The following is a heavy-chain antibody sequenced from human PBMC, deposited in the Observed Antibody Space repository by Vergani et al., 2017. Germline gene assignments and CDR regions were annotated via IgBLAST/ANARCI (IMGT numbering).Heavy chain of an antibody. Sequence: QVQLVQSGAEVKKPGASVKVSCKASGYTFTGYYMHWVRQAPGQGLGWMGWINPNSGGTNYAQKVQGKVTITADESTSTAYMELSSLRSEDTAVYYCARRTYYYDSSVHFDYWGQGTLVTVSS. V-gene: IGHV1-2*02. CDR1: GYTFTGYY. CDR2: INPNSGGT. D-gene: IGHD3-22*01. CDR3: ARRTYYYDSSVHFDY. J-gene: IGHJ4*02.